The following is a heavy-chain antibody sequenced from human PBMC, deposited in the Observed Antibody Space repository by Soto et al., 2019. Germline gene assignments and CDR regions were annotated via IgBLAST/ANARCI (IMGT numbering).Heavy chain of an antibody. CDR2: IYYSGST. CDR1: GGSISSYY. D-gene: IGHD3-9*01. V-gene: IGHV4-59*01. J-gene: IGHJ6*02. CDR3: ARDYDIGGMDV. Sequence: SETLSLTCTVSGGSISSYYWSWIRQPPGKGLEWIGYIYYSGSTNYNPSLKSRVTISVDTSKNQFSLKLSSVTAADTAVYYCARDYDIGGMDVWGQGTTVT.